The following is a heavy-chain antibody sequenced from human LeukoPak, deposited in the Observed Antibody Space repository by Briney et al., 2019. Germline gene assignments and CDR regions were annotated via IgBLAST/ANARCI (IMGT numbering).Heavy chain of an antibody. CDR2: ISNDGSNK. D-gene: IGHD1-26*01. V-gene: IGHV3-30*18. CDR1: GFTFSSYG. J-gene: IGHJ4*02. CDR3: AKETGRWELE. Sequence: QPGRSLRLSCAASGFTFSSYGIHWVRQAPGKGLEWVAVISNDGSNKYYVDSVKGRFTISRDNSENTLYLQMNSLRAEDTAVYYCAKETGRWELEWGQGTLVTVSS.